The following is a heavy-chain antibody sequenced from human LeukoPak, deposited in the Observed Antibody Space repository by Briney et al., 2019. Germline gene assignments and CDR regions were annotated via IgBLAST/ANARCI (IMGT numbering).Heavy chain of an antibody. CDR3: TTEINDFWSGYYRSFDY. CDR2: IKSKTDGGTI. V-gene: IGHV3-15*01. J-gene: IGHJ4*02. Sequence: GGSLRLSCAASGFTFTNAWMNWVRQAPGKGLEWVGRIKSKTDGGTIDYAAPVKGRFTISGDDSENTLYLLMNSLKTDDTALYYCTTEINDFWSGYYRSFDYWGQGTLVTVSS. D-gene: IGHD3-3*01. CDR1: GFTFTNAW.